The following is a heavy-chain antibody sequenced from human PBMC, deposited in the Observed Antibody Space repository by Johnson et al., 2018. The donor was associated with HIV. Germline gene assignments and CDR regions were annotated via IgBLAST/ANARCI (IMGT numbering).Heavy chain of an antibody. D-gene: IGHD2-15*01. V-gene: IGHV3-20*04. J-gene: IGHJ3*01. Sequence: VQLVESGGGVVRPGGSLRLSCAASGFTFGDYVMSWVRQAPGKGLEWVSGINWNGGSTGYSDSVKGRFTISRDNAKNSLFLQMNSLRAEDTALYSCARVGVDDAFDFWGQGTMVTVSS. CDR3: ARVGVDDAFDF. CDR1: GFTFGDYV. CDR2: INWNGGST.